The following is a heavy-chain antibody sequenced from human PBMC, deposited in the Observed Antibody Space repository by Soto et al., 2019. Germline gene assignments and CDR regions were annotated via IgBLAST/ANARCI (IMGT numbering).Heavy chain of an antibody. D-gene: IGHD1-1*01. J-gene: IGHJ4*02. Sequence: ETLSLTCTVSGGSISSYYWSWIRQPPGKGLEWIGYIYYSGSTNYNPSLKSRVTISVDTSKNQFSLKLSSVTAADTAVYYCARVPGDGHDYWGQGTLVTVSS. CDR3: ARVPGDGHDY. CDR2: IYYSGST. V-gene: IGHV4-59*01. CDR1: GGSISSYY.